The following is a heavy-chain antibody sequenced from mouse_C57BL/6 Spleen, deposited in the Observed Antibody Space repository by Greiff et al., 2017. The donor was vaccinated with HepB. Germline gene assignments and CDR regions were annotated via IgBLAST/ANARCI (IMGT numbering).Heavy chain of an antibody. CDR2: IDPSDSYT. D-gene: IGHD3-3*01. J-gene: IGHJ2*01. CDR3: AKGDTFAFDY. V-gene: IGHV1-69*01. Sequence: QVQLQQPGAELVMPGASVKLSCKASGYTFTSYWMHWVKQRPGQGLEWIGEIDPSDSYTNYNQKFKGKSTLTVDKSSSTAYMQLSSLTSEDSAVYYCAKGDTFAFDYWGQGTTLTVSS. CDR1: GYTFTSYW.